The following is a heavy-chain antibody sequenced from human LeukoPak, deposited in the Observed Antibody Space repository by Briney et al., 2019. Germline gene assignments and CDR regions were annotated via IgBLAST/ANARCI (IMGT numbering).Heavy chain of an antibody. CDR3: ARGIFGVDHAFDI. Sequence: GGSLRPSCAASGFTVSSNYMSWVRQAPGKGLEWVSVIYSGGSTYYADSVKGRFTISRDNSKNTLYLQMNSLRAEDTAVYYCARGIFGVDHAFDIWGQGTMVTVSS. V-gene: IGHV3-53*01. J-gene: IGHJ3*02. CDR2: IYSGGST. D-gene: IGHD3-3*01. CDR1: GFTVSSNY.